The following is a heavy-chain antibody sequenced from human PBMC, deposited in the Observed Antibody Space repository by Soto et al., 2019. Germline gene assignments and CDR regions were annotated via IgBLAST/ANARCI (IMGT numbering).Heavy chain of an antibody. V-gene: IGHV1-69*13. CDR2: IIPIFGTA. D-gene: IGHD3-22*01. J-gene: IGHJ3*02. Sequence: GASVKVSCKASGGTFSSYAISWVRQAPGQGFEWMGGIIPIFGTANYAQKFQGRVTITADESTSTAYMELSSLRSEDTAVYYCASLYYYDSSGPNDAFDIWGQGTMVTVSS. CDR1: GGTFSSYA. CDR3: ASLYYYDSSGPNDAFDI.